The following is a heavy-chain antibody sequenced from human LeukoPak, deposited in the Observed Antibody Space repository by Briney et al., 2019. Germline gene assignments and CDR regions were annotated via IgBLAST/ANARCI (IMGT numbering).Heavy chain of an antibody. Sequence: SETLSLTCTVSGGSISSSSYYWGWIRPPPGKGLEWTGSIDHSGSTYYNPSLKSRITLSVDMSKNQFSLKPSSVTAADMPVYSSARDSALAQAVMFDYWGEGDLVTVSS. V-gene: IGHV4-39*02. CDR1: GGSISSSSYY. D-gene: IGHD2-15*01. CDR3: ARDSALAQAVMFDY. J-gene: IGHJ4*02. CDR2: IDHSGST.